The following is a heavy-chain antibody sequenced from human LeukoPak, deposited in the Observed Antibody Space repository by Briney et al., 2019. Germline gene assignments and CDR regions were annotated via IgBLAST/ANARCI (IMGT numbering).Heavy chain of an antibody. D-gene: IGHD3-10*01. Sequence: PGGSLRLSCDASGFIFSDYYMSWARQAPGKGLEWISYISNPSSTKYYADSVKGRFTISRDNAKNSLYLQMNSLRAEDTAVYYCARCGDGLPCDFDYWGQGTLVTVSS. CDR3: ARCGDGLPCDFDY. CDR1: GFIFSDYY. V-gene: IGHV3-11*04. CDR2: ISNPSSTK. J-gene: IGHJ4*02.